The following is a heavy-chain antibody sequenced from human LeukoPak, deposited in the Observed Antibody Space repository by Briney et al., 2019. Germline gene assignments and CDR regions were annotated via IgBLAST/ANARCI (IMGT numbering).Heavy chain of an antibody. CDR1: GGSISSSSYY. CDR2: IYYSGST. D-gene: IGHD3-22*01. J-gene: IGHJ5*02. CDR3: ARLAPYYYDSSGYP. V-gene: IGHV4-39*01. Sequence: PSETLSLTCTVSGGSISSSSYYWGWIRQPPGKGLEWIGSIYYSGSTYYSPSLKSRVTISVDTSKNQLSLKLSSVTAADTAVYYCARLAPYYYDSSGYPWGQGTLVTVSS.